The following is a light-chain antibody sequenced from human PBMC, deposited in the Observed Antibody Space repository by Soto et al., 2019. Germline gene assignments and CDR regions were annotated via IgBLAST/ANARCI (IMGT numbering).Light chain of an antibody. CDR2: KGT. Sequence: QSALAQPASVSGSPGQSITISCTGTSDDVGAYNSVSWYQHLPHKAPQVILYKGTQRPSGVSSRFSGSTSGNAASLTISGLQVDDEADYFCCSSAPESTYVFGTGTKGTVL. CDR3: CSSAPESTYV. J-gene: IGLJ1*01. V-gene: IGLV2-23*01. CDR1: SDDVGAYNS.